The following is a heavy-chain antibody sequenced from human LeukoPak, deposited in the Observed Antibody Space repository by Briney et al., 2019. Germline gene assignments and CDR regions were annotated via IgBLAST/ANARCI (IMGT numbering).Heavy chain of an antibody. CDR3: ARATGATSSSGSYRF. Sequence: GGSLRLSCAASGFTFGYYWMDWVRQAPGKGLVWVSRINTDGGSTSYADSVKGRFTISRDNAKNTLYLQMNSLRAEDTAVYFCARATGATSSSGSYRFWGQGTLVTVSS. V-gene: IGHV3-74*01. D-gene: IGHD6-6*01. J-gene: IGHJ4*02. CDR2: INTDGGST. CDR1: GFTFGYYW.